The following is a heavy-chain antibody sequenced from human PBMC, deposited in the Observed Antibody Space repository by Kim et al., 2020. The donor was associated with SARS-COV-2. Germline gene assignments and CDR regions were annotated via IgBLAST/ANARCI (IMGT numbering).Heavy chain of an antibody. CDR2: ISYDGYNQ. Sequence: GGSLRLSCAASGFTFISYGMHWVRQPPGKGLEWVAVISYDGYNQYYADSVKGRFIISRDNSKDTVYLQMTSLRADDTAVYYCARDYPGYSGYGFPDYWGQGTRVTVPS. V-gene: IGHV3-33*05. CDR1: GFTFISYG. D-gene: IGHD5-12*01. J-gene: IGHJ4*02. CDR3: ARDYPGYSGYGFPDY.